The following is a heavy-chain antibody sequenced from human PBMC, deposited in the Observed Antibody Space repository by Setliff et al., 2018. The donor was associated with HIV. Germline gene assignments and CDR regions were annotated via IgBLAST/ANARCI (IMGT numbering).Heavy chain of an antibody. D-gene: IGHD4-17*01. J-gene: IGHJ1*01. Sequence: SVKVSCKASGGTFSNYAFSWVRQAPGQGLEWMGGIIPIFGTAHYAQKFQGRVTVTADESTSTAYMQLSSLRSDDTAVYYCARDQGMWDYGGNFLLREYFHHWGQGTLVTVSS. CDR3: ARDQGMWDYGGNFLLREYFHH. CDR1: GGTFSNYA. CDR2: IIPIFGTA. V-gene: IGHV1-69*13.